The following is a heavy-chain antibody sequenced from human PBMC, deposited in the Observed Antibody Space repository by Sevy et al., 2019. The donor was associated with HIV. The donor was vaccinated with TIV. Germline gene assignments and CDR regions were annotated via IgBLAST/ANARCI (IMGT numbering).Heavy chain of an antibody. CDR2: ISYDGSNK. V-gene: IGHV3-30*18. Sequence: GGSLRLSCAASGLTLSSCGMHWARQAPGKGLEWVAVISYDGSNKYYAESVKGRFTISRDTSKNTLYLQMNSLRAEDTAVYYCAKWSMGGARWLQLGAFDIWGQGTMVTVSS. CDR3: AKWSMGGARWLQLGAFDI. CDR1: GLTLSSCG. J-gene: IGHJ3*02. D-gene: IGHD5-12*01.